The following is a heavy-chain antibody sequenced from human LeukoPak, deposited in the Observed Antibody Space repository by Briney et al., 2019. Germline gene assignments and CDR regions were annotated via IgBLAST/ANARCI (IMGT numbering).Heavy chain of an antibody. Sequence: GGSLRLSCGASGFTFSSYWMHWVRQAPGKGLVWISRINSDGSTTSYADSVKGRFTISRDNAKNTLYLQMNSLRAEDTAVYYCARDLTVGATRGAFDIWGQGTMVTVSS. CDR3: ARDLTVGATRGAFDI. CDR2: INSDGSTT. CDR1: GFTFSSYW. J-gene: IGHJ3*02. V-gene: IGHV3-74*01. D-gene: IGHD1-26*01.